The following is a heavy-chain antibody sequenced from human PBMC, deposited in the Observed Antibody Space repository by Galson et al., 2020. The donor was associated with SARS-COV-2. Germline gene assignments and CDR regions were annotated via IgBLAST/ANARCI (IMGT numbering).Heavy chain of an antibody. CDR3: ASIEGYDSSGYYVDY. V-gene: IGHV1-69*13. D-gene: IGHD3-22*01. CDR2: TIPIFGTA. CDR1: GGTFSSYA. J-gene: IGHJ4*02. Sequence: SVKVSCKASGGTFSSYAISWVRQAPGQGLEWMGGTIPIFGTANYAQKFQGRVTITADESTRTAYMEMSSMRSEDTAVYYCASIEGYDSSGYYVDYWGQGTLVTV.